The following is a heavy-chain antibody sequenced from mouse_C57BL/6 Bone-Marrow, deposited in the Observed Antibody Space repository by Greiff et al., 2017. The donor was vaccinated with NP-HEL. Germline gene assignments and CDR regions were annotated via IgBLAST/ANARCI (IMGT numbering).Heavy chain of an antibody. Sequence: LVESGAELVRPGASVKLSCKASGYTFTDYYINWVKQRPGQGLEWIARIYPGSGNTYYNEKFKGKATLTSEKSSSTGYMQLSSLTSEDSAVYVSARGYYIWFAYWGQGTLVTVSS. CDR3: ARGYYIWFAY. CDR2: IYPGSGNT. D-gene: IGHD2-3*01. J-gene: IGHJ3*01. CDR1: GYTFTDYY. V-gene: IGHV1-76*01.